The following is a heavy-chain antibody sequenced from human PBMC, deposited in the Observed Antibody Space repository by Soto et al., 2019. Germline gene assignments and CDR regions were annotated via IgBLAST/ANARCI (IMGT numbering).Heavy chain of an antibody. Sequence: QVQLVESGGGVVQPGRSLRLSCAASGFTFSSYGMHWVRQAPGKGLEWVAVIWYDGSNKYYADSVKGRFTISRDNSKNTLYLQMNSLRAEDTAVYYCALDYGDSQCVLNYWGQGTLVTVSS. V-gene: IGHV3-33*01. CDR1: GFTFSSYG. CDR2: IWYDGSNK. D-gene: IGHD4-17*01. J-gene: IGHJ4*02. CDR3: ALDYGDSQCVLNY.